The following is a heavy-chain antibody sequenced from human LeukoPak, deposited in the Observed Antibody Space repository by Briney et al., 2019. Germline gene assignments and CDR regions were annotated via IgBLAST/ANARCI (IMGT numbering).Heavy chain of an antibody. J-gene: IGHJ4*02. CDR3: AKDRNIVATGYDY. Sequence: GGSLRLSCAASGFTFDDYAMHWVRQAPGKSLEWVSGISWNSGSIGYADSVKGRFTISRDNAKNSLYLQMNSLRAEDTALYYCAKDRNIVATGYDYWGQGTLVTVSS. CDR1: GFTFDDYA. D-gene: IGHD5-12*01. V-gene: IGHV3-9*01. CDR2: ISWNSGSI.